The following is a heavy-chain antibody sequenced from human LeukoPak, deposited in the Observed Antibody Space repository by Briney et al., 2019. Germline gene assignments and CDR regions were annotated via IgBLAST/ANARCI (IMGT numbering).Heavy chain of an antibody. CDR1: GGSISSSSYY. J-gene: IGHJ4*02. CDR3: AKDRSGYCGGGSCYSAGFFDY. Sequence: SETLSLTCTVSGGSISSSSYYWGWIRQPPGKGLEWIESIYYSGNTYYNPSLKSRVTISVDTSKNQFSLKLSSVTAADTAVYYCAKDRSGYCGGGSCYSAGFFDYWGQGTLVTVSS. D-gene: IGHD2-15*01. CDR2: IYYSGNT. V-gene: IGHV4-39*07.